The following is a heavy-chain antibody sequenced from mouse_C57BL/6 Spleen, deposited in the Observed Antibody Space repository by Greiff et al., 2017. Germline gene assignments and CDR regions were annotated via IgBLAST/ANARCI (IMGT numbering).Heavy chain of an antibody. J-gene: IGHJ4*01. CDR2: INYDGSST. D-gene: IGHD2-4*01. V-gene: IGHV5-16*01. CDR3: ARADDYQRGGYAMDY. Sequence: EVQLVESEGGLVQPGSSMKLSCTASGFTFSDYYMAWVRQVPEKGLEWVANINYDGSSTYYLDSLKSRFIISRDNAKNILYLQMSSLKSEDTATYYSARADDYQRGGYAMDYWGQGTSGTVSS. CDR1: GFTFSDYY.